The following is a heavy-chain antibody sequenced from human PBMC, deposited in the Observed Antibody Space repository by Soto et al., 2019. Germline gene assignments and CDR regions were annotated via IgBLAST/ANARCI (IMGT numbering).Heavy chain of an antibody. J-gene: IGHJ4*02. V-gene: IGHV3-48*02. CDR1: GFSFSSYS. CDR3: ATMVRGATNFDY. D-gene: IGHD3-10*01. CDR2: ISSSSSSI. Sequence: EVQLVESGGGLVQRGGSLRLSCAASGFSFSSYSMTWVRQAPGKGPEWVSDISSSSSSIYYADSVEGRFTISRDNAKNSLFLQMNSLRDEDTAVYYCATMVRGATNFDYWGQGTLVTVSS.